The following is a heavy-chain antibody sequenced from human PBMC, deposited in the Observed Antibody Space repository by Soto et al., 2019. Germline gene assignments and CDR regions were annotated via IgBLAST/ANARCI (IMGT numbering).Heavy chain of an antibody. J-gene: IGHJ4*02. CDR1: GGSFSGYY. Sequence: QVQLQQWGAGLLKPSETLSLTCAVYGGSFSGYYWSWIRQPPGMGLEWIGEINHSGSTNYNPSLNRRVTISFYTSKSQCSLKRSSVTVAETAVYSCARGWGTVIRGVIIYFDSRGQGNVFAVSS. V-gene: IGHV4-34*01. D-gene: IGHD3-10*01. CDR2: INHSGST. CDR3: ARGWGTVIRGVIIYFDS.